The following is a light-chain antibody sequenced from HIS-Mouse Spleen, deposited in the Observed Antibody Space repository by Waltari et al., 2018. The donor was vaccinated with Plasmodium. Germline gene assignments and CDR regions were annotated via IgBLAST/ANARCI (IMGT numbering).Light chain of an antibody. CDR2: EDS. Sequence: SYELTQPPSVSVSPGQTARITCSGDALPKKYAYWYQQKSGQAPVLVIYEDSKRPSGIPERFPGSSSGTMATLTISGAQVEDEADYYCYSTDSSGNHRVFSGGTKLTVL. CDR3: YSTDSSGNHRV. J-gene: IGLJ3*02. V-gene: IGLV3-10*01. CDR1: ALPKKY.